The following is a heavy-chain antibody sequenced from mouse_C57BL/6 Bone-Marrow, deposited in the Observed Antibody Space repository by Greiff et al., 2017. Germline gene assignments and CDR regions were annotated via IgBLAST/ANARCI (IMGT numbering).Heavy chain of an antibody. V-gene: IGHV1-82*01. CDR2: IYPGDGDT. Sequence: LQESGPELVKPGASVKISCKASGYAFSSSWMNWVKQRPGKGLEWIGRIYPGDGDTNYNGKFKGKATLTADKSSSTAYMQLSSLTSEDSAVYFCAREAITTVVGRYYAMDYWGQGTSVTVSS. CDR3: AREAITTVVGRYYAMDY. D-gene: IGHD1-1*01. CDR1: GYAFSSSW. J-gene: IGHJ4*01.